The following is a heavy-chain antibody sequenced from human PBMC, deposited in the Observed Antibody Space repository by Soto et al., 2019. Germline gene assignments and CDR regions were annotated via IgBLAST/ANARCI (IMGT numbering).Heavy chain of an antibody. D-gene: IGHD6-19*01. CDR1: GYPVTSYG. Sequence: QVQLVQSGAEVKKPGASVKVSCKASGYPVTSYGISWVRQAPGQGLDWMGWIRDDNGNTNNAQKHKGRVTMTTDTSTSTAYMELRSLRSDDTAVYYCARDPPQQWLVHDYWGQGTLVTVSS. V-gene: IGHV1-18*01. J-gene: IGHJ4*02. CDR3: ARDPPQQWLVHDY. CDR2: IRDDNGNT.